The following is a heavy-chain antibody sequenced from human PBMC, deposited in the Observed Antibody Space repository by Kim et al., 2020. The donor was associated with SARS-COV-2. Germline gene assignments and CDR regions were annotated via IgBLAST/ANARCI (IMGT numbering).Heavy chain of an antibody. V-gene: IGHV1-3*01. J-gene: IGHJ4*02. Sequence: ASVKVSCKASGYTFSNYALHWVRQAPGQRPEWMGWICAGSGGTVYSQKFRGRVTITRDTSATTGYMGLNSLTSEDTAVYFCARDLEGEGPAFFDYWGEGTLGTDS. CDR2: ICAGSGGT. D-gene: IGHD1-26*01. CDR3: ARDLEGEGPAFFDY. CDR1: GYTFSNYA.